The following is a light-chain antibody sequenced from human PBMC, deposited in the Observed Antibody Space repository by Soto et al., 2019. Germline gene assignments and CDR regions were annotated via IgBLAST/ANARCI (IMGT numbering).Light chain of an antibody. CDR3: SSYTSSSTYV. J-gene: IGLJ1*01. CDR1: SSDVGGYNY. Sequence: QSALTQPASVSGSPGQSITISCTGSSSDVGGYNYVSWYQHHPGKAPKLMIYEVSNRPSGVSNRFSGSKSGNTASLTISGLQAEDEADYYCSSYTSSSTYVFGTGTKHTVL. CDR2: EVS. V-gene: IGLV2-14*01.